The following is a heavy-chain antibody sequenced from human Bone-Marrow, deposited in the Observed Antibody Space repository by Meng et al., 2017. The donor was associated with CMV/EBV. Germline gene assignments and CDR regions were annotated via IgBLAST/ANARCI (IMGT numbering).Heavy chain of an antibody. V-gene: IGHV3-43*01. J-gene: IGHJ4*02. CDR2: ISWDGGST. CDR1: GFTFDDYT. Sequence: GESLKISCAASGFTFDDYTMHWVHQAPGKGLEWVSLISWDGGSTYYADSVKGRFTISRDNSKNSLYLQMNSLRTEDTALYYCAKSLYSSSWGIFDYWGQGTLVTVSS. D-gene: IGHD6-13*01. CDR3: AKSLYSSSWGIFDY.